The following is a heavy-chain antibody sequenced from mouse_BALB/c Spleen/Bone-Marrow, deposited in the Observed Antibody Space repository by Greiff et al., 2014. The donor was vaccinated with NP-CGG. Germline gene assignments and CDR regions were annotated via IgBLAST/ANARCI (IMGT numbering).Heavy chain of an antibody. D-gene: IGHD2-2*01. V-gene: IGHV1S41*01. J-gene: IGHJ1*01. Sequence: DLVKPGASVKLSCKASGYTFTNYWINWIKQRPGQGLEWIGRIAPGSGSTYYNEMFKGKTTLTVDTSSSTAYIQLSSLSSEDSDVYFCARERYGYDGWYFDVWGAWTTVTVSS. CDR3: ARERYGYDGWYFDV. CDR1: GYTFTNYW. CDR2: IAPGSGST.